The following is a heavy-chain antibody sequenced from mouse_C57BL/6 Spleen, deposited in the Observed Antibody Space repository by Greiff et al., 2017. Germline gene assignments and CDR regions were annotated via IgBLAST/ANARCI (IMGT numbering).Heavy chain of an antibody. J-gene: IGHJ3*01. CDR1: GFTFSSYA. V-gene: IGHV5-4*01. Sequence: EVKLVESGGGLVKPGGSLKLSCAASGFTFSSYAMSWVRQTPEKRLEWVATISDGGSYTYYPDNVKGRFPISRDNAKNNLYLQMSHLQSEDTPMYYCAREGAMVTPACFAYWGQGTLVTVSA. D-gene: IGHD2-2*01. CDR3: AREGAMVTPACFAY. CDR2: ISDGGSYT.